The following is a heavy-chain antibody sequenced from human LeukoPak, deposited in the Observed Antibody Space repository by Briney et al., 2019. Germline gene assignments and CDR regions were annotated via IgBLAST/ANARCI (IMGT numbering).Heavy chain of an antibody. CDR2: ISWNSGSI. Sequence: GRSLGLSCAASGFTFEYYDKHWARQAPGKGLEGVMGISWNSGSIGYADSVKCRFTISRDNAKNSLYLQMNSLRAEDTALYYCAKQGYSSGWYGAFDIWGQGTMVTASS. D-gene: IGHD6-19*01. J-gene: IGHJ3*02. CDR1: GFTFEYYD. V-gene: IGHV3-9*01. CDR3: AKQGYSSGWYGAFDI.